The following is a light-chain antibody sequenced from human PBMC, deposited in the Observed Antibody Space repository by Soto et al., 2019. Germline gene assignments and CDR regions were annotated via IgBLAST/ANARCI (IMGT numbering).Light chain of an antibody. CDR2: GAS. CDR3: QQYKNWPRT. CDR1: QSVSSN. Sequence: EIVMTQSPATLSVSPGERATLSCRASQSVSSNLAWHQQKPGQAPRLLIHGASTRATGIPARFSGSGSGTDFTLTISSLQSEDFAVYYCQQYKNWPRTFGQGTKVEIK. J-gene: IGKJ1*01. V-gene: IGKV3-15*01.